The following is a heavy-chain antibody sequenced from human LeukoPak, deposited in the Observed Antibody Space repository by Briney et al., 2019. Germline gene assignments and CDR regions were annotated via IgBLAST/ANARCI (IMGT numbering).Heavy chain of an antibody. V-gene: IGHV1-18*01. D-gene: IGHD2-2*01. J-gene: IGHJ3*02. CDR1: GYTFTSYG. CDR2: ISAYNGNT. Sequence: ASVKVSCKASGYTFTSYGISWVRQAPGQGLEWMGWISAYNGNTNYAQKLQGRVTMTTDTSTSTAYMELSSLRSEDTAVYYCARDLVVVPAAQGAFDIWGQGTMVTVSS. CDR3: ARDLVVVPAAQGAFDI.